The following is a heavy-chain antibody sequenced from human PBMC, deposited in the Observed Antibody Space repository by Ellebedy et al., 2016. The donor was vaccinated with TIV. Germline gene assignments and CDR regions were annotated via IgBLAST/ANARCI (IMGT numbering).Heavy chain of an antibody. D-gene: IGHD4-17*01. Sequence: SETLSLXXPVPGGSISSSSYFWGWIRQPPGKGLEWIGIIYYSGSTYYNPSLNSRVTISLDTSKNQFSLNLSSVTAADAAVYYCARPLRSTVTTSIYFDYWGQGALVTVSS. CDR2: IYYSGST. CDR3: ARPLRSTVTTSIYFDY. CDR1: GGSISSSSYF. V-gene: IGHV4-39*01. J-gene: IGHJ4*02.